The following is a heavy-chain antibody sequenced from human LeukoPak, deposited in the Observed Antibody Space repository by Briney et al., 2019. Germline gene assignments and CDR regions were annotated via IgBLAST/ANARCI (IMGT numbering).Heavy chain of an antibody. D-gene: IGHD3-22*01. Sequence: GGSLRLSCAASGFTFSSYAMSWVRQAPGKGLEWVSAISGSGGSTYYADSVKGRFTISRDNSKNTLYLQMNSLRAEDTAVYYCAKDLNPSDYYDSSGYYRAGAPDAFDIWGQGTMVTVSS. V-gene: IGHV3-23*01. CDR3: AKDLNPSDYYDSSGYYRAGAPDAFDI. CDR2: ISGSGGST. CDR1: GFTFSSYA. J-gene: IGHJ3*02.